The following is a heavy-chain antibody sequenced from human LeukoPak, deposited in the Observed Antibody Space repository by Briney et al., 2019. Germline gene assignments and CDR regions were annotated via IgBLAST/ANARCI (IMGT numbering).Heavy chain of an antibody. CDR1: GITLSNYG. J-gene: IGHJ4*02. Sequence: GGSLRLSCAVSGITLSNYGMSWVRQAPGKGLEWVAGISGSGGSTNYAGSVKGRFTISRDNRKNTLYLQMNSLRVKDTAVYFCAKRGVVIRVILVGFHKEAYYFDSWGQGALVTVSS. CDR2: ISGSGGST. D-gene: IGHD3-22*01. CDR3: AKRGVVIRVILVGFHKEAYYFDS. V-gene: IGHV3-23*01.